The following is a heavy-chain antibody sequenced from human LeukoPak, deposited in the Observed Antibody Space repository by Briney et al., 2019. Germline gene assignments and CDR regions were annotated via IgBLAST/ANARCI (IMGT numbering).Heavy chain of an antibody. CDR1: GGSVSNKNTA. Sequence: HSQTLSLTCGISGGSVSNKNTAWNWIRQSPSRGLEWLGRTYYRSKWYNDYAVSVKSRITINPDTSKNQFSLQLNSVTPEDTAVYYCARDQVGIAKRYYYYGMDVWGQGTTVTVSS. D-gene: IGHD1-1*01. CDR3: ARDQVGIAKRYYYYGMDV. V-gene: IGHV6-1*01. J-gene: IGHJ6*02. CDR2: TYYRSKWYN.